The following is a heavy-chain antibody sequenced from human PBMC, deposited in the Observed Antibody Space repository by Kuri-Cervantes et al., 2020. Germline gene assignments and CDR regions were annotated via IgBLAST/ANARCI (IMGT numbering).Heavy chain of an antibody. J-gene: IGHJ2*01. CDR2: IYYSGST. Sequence: SETLSLTCTVSGGSISSSSYYWGWIRQPPGKGLEWIGSIYYSGSTYYNPSLKSRVTISVDTSKNQFSLKLSSVTAADTAVYYCASANYYGSGSYYKEGSVWYFDLWGRGTLVTVSS. D-gene: IGHD3-10*01. V-gene: IGHV4-39*07. CDR1: GGSISSSSYY. CDR3: ASANYYGSGSYYKEGSVWYFDL.